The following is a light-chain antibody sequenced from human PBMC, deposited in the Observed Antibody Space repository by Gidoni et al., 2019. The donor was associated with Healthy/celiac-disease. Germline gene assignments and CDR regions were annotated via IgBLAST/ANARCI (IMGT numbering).Light chain of an antibody. CDR2: DAS. V-gene: IGKV3-11*01. Sequence: EIVLTQSPATLSLSPGERATLPCRASQSVSSYLAWYQQKPGQAPRLLIYDASNRATGIPARFSGSGSGTDFTLTISSLGPEDFAVYYCQQRSNWPPATFGGGTKVEIK. CDR3: QQRSNWPPAT. J-gene: IGKJ4*01. CDR1: QSVSSY.